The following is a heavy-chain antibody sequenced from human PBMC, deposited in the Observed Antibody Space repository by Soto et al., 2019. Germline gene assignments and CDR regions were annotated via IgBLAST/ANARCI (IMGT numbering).Heavy chain of an antibody. CDR3: AATGGGSSSWYVIGY. D-gene: IGHD6-13*01. Sequence: ASVKVSCKASGYTFTSYYMHWVRQAPGQGLEWMGIINPSGGSTSYAQKFQGRVTMTRDTPTSTVYMELSSLRSEDTAVYYCAATGGGSSSWYVIGYWGQGTLVTVSS. J-gene: IGHJ4*02. V-gene: IGHV1-46*03. CDR1: GYTFTSYY. CDR2: INPSGGST.